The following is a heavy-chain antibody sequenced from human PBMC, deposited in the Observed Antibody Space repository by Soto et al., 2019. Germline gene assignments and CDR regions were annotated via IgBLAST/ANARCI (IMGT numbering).Heavy chain of an antibody. CDR2: ISGSGGST. V-gene: IGHV3-23*01. Sequence: EVPLLESGGGLVQPGGSLRLSCAASGFTFSSYAMSWVRQAPGKGLEWVSGISGSGGSTDYADSVKGRFTISRDNFKNTLYLQMNSLTAEDTAVYYCAKLDNLFDYWGQGTLVTVSS. CDR1: GFTFSSYA. J-gene: IGHJ4*02. D-gene: IGHD1-1*01. CDR3: AKLDNLFDY.